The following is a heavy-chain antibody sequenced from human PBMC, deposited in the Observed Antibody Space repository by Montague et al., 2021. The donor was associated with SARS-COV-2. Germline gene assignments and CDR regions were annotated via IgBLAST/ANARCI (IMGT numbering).Heavy chain of an antibody. CDR3: RRSILEYKSGWFYVDS. V-gene: IGHV3-53*01. CDR1: GGSFSGYY. J-gene: IGHJ5*01. D-gene: IGHD6-19*01. Sequence: ETLSLTCAVYGGSFSGYYWNWIRQPPGKGLEWVSFVKTNGIRKYAESVKGRFTISRDNAKNTLLLQMDSLRVEDTAVYYCRRSILEYKSGWFYVDSWGQGTLVIVSS. CDR2: VKTNGIR.